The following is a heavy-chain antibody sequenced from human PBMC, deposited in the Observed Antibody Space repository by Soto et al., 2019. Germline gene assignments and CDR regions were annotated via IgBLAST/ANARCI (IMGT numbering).Heavy chain of an antibody. J-gene: IGHJ6*02. Sequence: QVQLVQSGAEVKKPGSSVKVSCKASGGTFSSYAINWVRQAPGQGLEWMGGIIRIFGTPDYAQRCQGRVTITADESTSTAYMELSSLRSEDTAVYYCARQRSNEYYYYGMDVWGQGTTVTVSS. CDR3: ARQRSNEYYYYGMDV. V-gene: IGHV1-69*12. D-gene: IGHD4-4*01. CDR2: IIRIFGTP. CDR1: GGTFSSYA.